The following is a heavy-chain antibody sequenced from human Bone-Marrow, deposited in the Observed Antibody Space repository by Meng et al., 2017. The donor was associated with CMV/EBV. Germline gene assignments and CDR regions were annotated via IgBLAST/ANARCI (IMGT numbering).Heavy chain of an antibody. CDR1: GFTFSSYA. J-gene: IGHJ4*02. CDR3: AREGFYYDSSGYYYPTGTVDY. V-gene: IGHV3-30*04. CDR2: ISYDGSNK. D-gene: IGHD3-22*01. Sequence: GGSLRLSCAASGFTFSSYAMHWVRQAPGKGLEWVAVISYDGSNKYYADSVKGRFTISRDNSKNTLYLQMNSLRAEDTAVYYCAREGFYYDSSGYYYPTGTVDYWGQGTLVTVSS.